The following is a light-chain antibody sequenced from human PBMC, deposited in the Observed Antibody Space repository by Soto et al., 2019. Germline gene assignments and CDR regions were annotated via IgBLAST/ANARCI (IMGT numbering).Light chain of an antibody. CDR3: QQSYSTPQT. V-gene: IGKV1-39*01. J-gene: IGKJ1*01. CDR1: QSISSY. Sequence: DIQMTQSPTSLSASVGDRVTITCRASQSISSYLNWYQQMPGKAPKLLIHAASSLQSGVPSRFSGSGSGTDFTLTVSSLQPEDFATYYCQQSYSTPQTFGQGTKVDIK. CDR2: AAS.